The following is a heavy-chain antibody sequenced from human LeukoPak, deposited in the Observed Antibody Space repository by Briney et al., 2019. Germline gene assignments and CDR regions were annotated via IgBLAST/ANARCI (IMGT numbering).Heavy chain of an antibody. V-gene: IGHV3-30*18. CDR2: ISYDGSNT. Sequence: PGRSLRLSCAASGFTFSGYGMHWVRQAPGKGLDWVALISYDGSNTYYADSVKGRFTISRDISNNTLYLQMNSLRREDTAVYYCAKEALFRGVHGNYFDYWGQGTLVTVSS. CDR3: AKEALFRGVHGNYFDY. J-gene: IGHJ4*02. CDR1: GFTFSGYG. D-gene: IGHD3-10*01.